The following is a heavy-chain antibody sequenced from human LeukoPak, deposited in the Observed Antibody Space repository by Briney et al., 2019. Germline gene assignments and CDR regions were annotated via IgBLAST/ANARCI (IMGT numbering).Heavy chain of an antibody. Sequence: SETLSLTCAVYGGSFSGYYWSWIRQPPGKGLEWIGEINHSGSTNYNPSLKSRVTISVDTSKNQFSLKLSSVTAADTAVYYCASSRNSSSGYWYFDLWGRGTLVTVSS. CDR1: GGSFSGYY. J-gene: IGHJ2*01. V-gene: IGHV4-34*01. D-gene: IGHD6-6*01. CDR3: ASSRNSSSGYWYFDL. CDR2: INHSGST.